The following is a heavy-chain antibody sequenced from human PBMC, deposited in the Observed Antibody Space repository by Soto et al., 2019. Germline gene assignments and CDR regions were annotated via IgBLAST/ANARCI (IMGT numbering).Heavy chain of an antibody. CDR2: IRQDGSEK. Sequence: GGSLRLSCAVYGFTFSSCLMSWVRQAPGKGLGWVANIRQDGSEKYYVDSVKGRFTISRDNAKNSLFLQMNSLRAEDTAVYYCARSYPAYYSNPFDYWGQGTLVTISS. CDR1: GFTFSSCL. V-gene: IGHV3-7*01. D-gene: IGHD6-13*01. CDR3: ARSYPAYYSNPFDY. J-gene: IGHJ4*02.